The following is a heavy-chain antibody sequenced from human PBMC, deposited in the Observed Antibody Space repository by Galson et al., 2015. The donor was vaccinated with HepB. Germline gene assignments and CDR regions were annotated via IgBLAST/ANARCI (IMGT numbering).Heavy chain of an antibody. CDR3: AREGYCSSTSCYSYYYYYGMDV. CDR2: ISAYNGNT. V-gene: IGHV1-18*01. J-gene: IGHJ6*02. Sequence: SVKVSCKASGYTFTSYGISWVRQAPGQGLEWMGWISAYNGNTNYAQKLQGRVTMTTDTSTSTAYMELRSLISDDTAVYYCAREGYCSSTSCYSYYYYYGMDVWGQGTTVTVSS. CDR1: GYTFTSYG. D-gene: IGHD2-2*02.